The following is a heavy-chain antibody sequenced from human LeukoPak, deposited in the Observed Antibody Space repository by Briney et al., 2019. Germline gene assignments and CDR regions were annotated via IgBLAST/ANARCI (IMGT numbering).Heavy chain of an antibody. CDR2: IYYSGST. D-gene: IGHD3-22*01. CDR1: GGSISSSSYY. CDR3: ARDQDYYDSSGYYFNWFDP. J-gene: IGHJ5*02. V-gene: IGHV4-39*02. Sequence: SETLSLTCTVSGGSISSSSYYWGWIRQPPGKGLEWIGSIYYSGSTYYNPSLKSRVTISVDTSKNQFSLKLSSVTAADTAVYYCARDQDYYDSSGYYFNWFDPWGQGTLVTVSS.